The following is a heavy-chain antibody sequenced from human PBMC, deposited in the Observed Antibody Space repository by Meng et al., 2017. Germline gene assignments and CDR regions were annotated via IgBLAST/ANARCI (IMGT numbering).Heavy chain of an antibody. J-gene: IGHJ3*02. V-gene: IGHV3-49*03. CDR1: GFTFGDYA. CDR3: TRAMVRGDQITNRGAFDI. CDR2: IRSKAYGGTT. Sequence: GESLKISCTASGFTFGDYAMSWFRQAPGKGLEWVGCIRSKAYGGTTEYAASVKGRFTISRDDSKSIAYLQMNSLKTEDTAVYYCTRAMVRGDQITNRGAFDIWGQGTMVTVSS. D-gene: IGHD3-10*01.